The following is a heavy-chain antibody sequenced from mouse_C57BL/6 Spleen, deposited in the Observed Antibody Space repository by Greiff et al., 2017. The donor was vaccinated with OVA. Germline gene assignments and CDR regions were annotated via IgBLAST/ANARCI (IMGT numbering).Heavy chain of an antibody. CDR2: IDPSASET. CDR3: ARGGKYYLVSY. CDR1: GYTFTSYW. D-gene: IGHD1-1*01. J-gene: IGHJ3*01. V-gene: IGHV1-52*01. Sequence: QVQLQQPGAELVRPGSSVKLSCKASGYTFTSYWMHWVKQRPIQGLEWIGNIDPSASETTYNQKFKDKATLTVDKSSSTAYMQLSSLTSEDSAFYYCARGGKYYLVSYWGQGTLVTVSA.